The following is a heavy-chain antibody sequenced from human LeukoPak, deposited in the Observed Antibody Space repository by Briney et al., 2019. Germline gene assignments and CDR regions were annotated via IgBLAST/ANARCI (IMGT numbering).Heavy chain of an antibody. Sequence: ASVKVSCKASGYTFTSYAMHWVRQAPGQRLEWMGWINAGNGNTKYSQKFQGRVTITRDTSASTAYMELSSLRSEDTAVYYCARDVAYYGMDVWGKGTTVIVSS. CDR2: INAGNGNT. V-gene: IGHV1-3*01. J-gene: IGHJ6*04. CDR3: ARDVAYYGMDV. CDR1: GYTFTSYA.